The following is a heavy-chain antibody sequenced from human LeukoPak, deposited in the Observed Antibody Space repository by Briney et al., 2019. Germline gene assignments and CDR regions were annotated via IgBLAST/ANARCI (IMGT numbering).Heavy chain of an antibody. CDR3: AREGAAGTNLNWFDP. CDR2: IIPILGIA. Sequence: SVKVSCKASGGTFSSYAISWVRQAPGRGLEWMGRIIPILGIANYAQKFQGRVTITADKSTSTAYMELSSLRSEDTAVYYCAREGAAGTNLNWFDPWGQGTLVTVSS. CDR1: GGTFSSYA. D-gene: IGHD1-1*01. V-gene: IGHV1-69*04. J-gene: IGHJ5*02.